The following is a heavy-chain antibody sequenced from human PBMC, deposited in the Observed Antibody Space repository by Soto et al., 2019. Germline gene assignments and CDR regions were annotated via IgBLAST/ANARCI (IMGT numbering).Heavy chain of an antibody. CDR2: IYHTVIT. CDR1: CDAISSINW. D-gene: IGHD6-13*01. CDR3: ARYSASGLSYYFGMDV. Sequence: SETLSLTCAVSCDAISSINWWTWVRQPPGKGLEWIGDIYHTVITNYNPALKSRVTILVDKSKNQFSLKLTSVTAADTAVYYCARYSASGLSYYFGMDVWGQGTTVTVSS. V-gene: IGHV4-4*02. J-gene: IGHJ6*02.